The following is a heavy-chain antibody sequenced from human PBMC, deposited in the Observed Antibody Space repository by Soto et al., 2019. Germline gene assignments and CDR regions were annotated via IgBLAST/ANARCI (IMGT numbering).Heavy chain of an antibody. CDR3: TRRVYDSKPFDY. CDR2: IRSKVYGGTT. D-gene: IGHD3-3*01. Sequence: HPGGSLRLSCTATGFTFGDYAMSWFRQAPGKGLEWVGFIRSKVYGGTTEYAATVKGRFTISRDDSKSIADLQMNSLKTEDTAVYYCTRRVYDSKPFDYWGQGTLVTVSS. CDR1: GFTFGDYA. V-gene: IGHV3-49*03. J-gene: IGHJ4*02.